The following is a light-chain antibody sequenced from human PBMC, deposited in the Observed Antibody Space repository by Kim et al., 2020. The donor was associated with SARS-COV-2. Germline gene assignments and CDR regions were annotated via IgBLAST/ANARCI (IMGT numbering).Light chain of an antibody. CDR1: SGSIASNY. V-gene: IGLV6-57*03. Sequence: NFMLTQPHSVSGSPGKTVTISCTRSSGSIASNYVQWYQQRPGSAPTTVIYEDNQRPSGVPDRFSGSIDSSSNSASLTISGLKTEDEADYYCQSYDSSNQVFGGGTKLTVL. J-gene: IGLJ3*02. CDR2: EDN. CDR3: QSYDSSNQV.